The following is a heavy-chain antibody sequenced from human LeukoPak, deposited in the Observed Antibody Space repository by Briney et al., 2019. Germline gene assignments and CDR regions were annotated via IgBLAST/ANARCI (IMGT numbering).Heavy chain of an antibody. CDR1: GFTFSSYS. V-gene: IGHV3-21*01. J-gene: IGHJ4*02. CDR3: ATLSSNSGYGDY. CDR2: ISSSSYI. D-gene: IGHD5-12*01. Sequence: GGSLRLSCAASGFTFSSYSMNWVRQAPGKGLEWVSSISSSSYIYYADSVKGRFTISRDNAKNSLYLQMNSLRAEDTAVYYCATLSSNSGYGDYWGQGTLVTVSS.